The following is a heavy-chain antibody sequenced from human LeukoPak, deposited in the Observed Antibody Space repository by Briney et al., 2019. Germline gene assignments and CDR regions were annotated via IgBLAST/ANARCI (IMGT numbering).Heavy chain of an antibody. V-gene: IGHV5-51*01. CDR2: IYPGDSDT. J-gene: IGHJ4*02. D-gene: IGHD6-19*01. CDR1: GYSFISYW. Sequence: RSGESLQISCKGSGYSFISYWIGWVRPVPGKGLEWMGIIYPGDSDTRYSPSFQGQVTISADKSISTAYLQWNSLKASDTAMYYCARSGGWSSYYFDYWGQGTLVTVSS. CDR3: ARSGGWSSYYFDY.